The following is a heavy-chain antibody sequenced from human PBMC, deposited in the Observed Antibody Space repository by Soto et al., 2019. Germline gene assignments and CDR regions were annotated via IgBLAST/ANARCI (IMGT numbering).Heavy chain of an antibody. CDR2: IYYSGST. CDR3: ASLPWPHQRGISHP. J-gene: IGHJ5*02. CDR1: GGSIRRYC. V-gene: IGHV4-59*01. Sequence: SETLSLTWTGSGGSIRRYCWSWSRQPPGKGLEWSGYIYYSGSTNYNPSLKSRVTISVDTSKNQFSLKLSSVTAAHTAVCYCASLPWPHQRGISHPPGKATXLTLSS. D-gene: IGHD6-13*01.